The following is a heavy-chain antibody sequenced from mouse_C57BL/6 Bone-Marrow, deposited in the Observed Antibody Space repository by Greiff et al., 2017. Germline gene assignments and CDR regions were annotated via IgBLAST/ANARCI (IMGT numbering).Heavy chain of an antibody. CDR2: ISSGSSTI. Sequence: EVQLVESGGGLVKPGGSLKLSCAASGFTFSDYGMHWVRQAPEKGLEWVAYISSGSSTIYYADTVKGRFTMSRDNAKNTLFLQMTSLRSEDTAMYYCARRSNYPYYFDYWGQGTTLTVSS. J-gene: IGHJ2*01. CDR3: ARRSNYPYYFDY. V-gene: IGHV5-17*01. D-gene: IGHD2-5*01. CDR1: GFTFSDYG.